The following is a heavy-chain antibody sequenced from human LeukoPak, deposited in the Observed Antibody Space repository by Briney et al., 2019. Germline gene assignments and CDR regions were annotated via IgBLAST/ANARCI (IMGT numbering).Heavy chain of an antibody. CDR3: ARDLTGISY. CDR2: ISISGANT. CDR1: GFIFRSYV. J-gene: IGHJ4*02. D-gene: IGHD7-27*01. V-gene: IGHV3-23*01. Sequence: GGSLRLSCAASGFIFRSYVMSWVRQAPGKGLEWVSSISISGANTYYADSVKGRFTISRDNSKNTLYLQMNSLRAEDTAVYYCARDLTGISYWGQGTLVTVSS.